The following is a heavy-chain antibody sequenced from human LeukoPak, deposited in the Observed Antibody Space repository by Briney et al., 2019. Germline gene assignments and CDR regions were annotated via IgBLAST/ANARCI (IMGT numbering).Heavy chain of an antibody. V-gene: IGHV4-34*01. Sequence: PSETLSLTCAVYGGSFSGYYWSWIRQPPGKGLEWIGEINHSGRTNYNPSLKSRVTISVDTSKNQFSLKLSSVTAADTAVYYCARHSRITIYYYYYMDVWGKGTTVTISS. D-gene: IGHD3-3*02. J-gene: IGHJ6*03. CDR3: ARHSRITIYYYYYMDV. CDR2: INHSGRT. CDR1: GGSFSGYY.